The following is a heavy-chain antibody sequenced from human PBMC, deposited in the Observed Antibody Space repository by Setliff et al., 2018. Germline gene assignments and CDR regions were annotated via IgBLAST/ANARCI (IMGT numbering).Heavy chain of an antibody. J-gene: IGHJ4*02. V-gene: IGHV1-18*01. CDR3: ARVESMVRGKNILRHFDY. CDR2: VTIYNGNT. Sequence: ASVKVSCKTSGGTFKNHAISWVRQAPGQGLDWMGWVTIYNGNTKYAQNLQGRLTLCTDRSTSTVYMELGSLTTDDTAIYYCARVESMVRGKNILRHFDYWGQGTQVTVSS. D-gene: IGHD3-10*01. CDR1: GGTFKNHA.